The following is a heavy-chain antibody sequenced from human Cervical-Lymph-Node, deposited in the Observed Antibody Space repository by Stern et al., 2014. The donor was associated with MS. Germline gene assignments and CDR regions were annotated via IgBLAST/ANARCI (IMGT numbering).Heavy chain of an antibody. V-gene: IGHV3-33*01. Sequence: DQLVESGGGVVQPGRSLRISCAASGFTFSSYGMHWVRQAPGKGLEWVAVIWYDGSNKYYADSVKGRFNISRDNSQNTLYLQMHSLRAEATAVYYCPRDRYYDFPPATYGMDVWGQGTTVTVSS. D-gene: IGHD3-3*01. J-gene: IGHJ6*02. CDR2: IWYDGSNK. CDR3: PRDRYYDFPPATYGMDV. CDR1: GFTFSSYG.